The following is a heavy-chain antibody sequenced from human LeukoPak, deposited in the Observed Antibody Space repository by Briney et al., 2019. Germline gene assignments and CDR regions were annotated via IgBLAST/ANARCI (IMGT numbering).Heavy chain of an antibody. J-gene: IGHJ4*02. CDR2: IWYDGNNK. CDR3: AKDCRRAVVPAAMDY. Sequence: PGRSLRLSCAASGFTFSSYGMHWVRQAPGKGLEWVAVIWYDGNNKYYADSVKGRFTISRDNSKNTLYLQMNSLRAEDTAVYYCAKDCRRAVVPAAMDYWGQGTLVTVSS. CDR1: GFTFSSYG. V-gene: IGHV3-33*06. D-gene: IGHD2-2*01.